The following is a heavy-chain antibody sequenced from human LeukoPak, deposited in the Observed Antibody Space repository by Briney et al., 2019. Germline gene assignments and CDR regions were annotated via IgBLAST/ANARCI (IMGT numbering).Heavy chain of an antibody. Sequence: GGSLRLSYAASGFTFSVYWMSWVRQAPGKGLEWVANIKQDGREKYYVDSVKGRFTISRDSAKNSLYLQMNSLRAEDTAVYYCAKSPYYGSGSRLGYYFDYWGQGTLVTVSS. J-gene: IGHJ4*02. V-gene: IGHV3-7*01. CDR3: AKSPYYGSGSRLGYYFDY. D-gene: IGHD3-10*01. CDR1: GFTFSVYW. CDR2: IKQDGREK.